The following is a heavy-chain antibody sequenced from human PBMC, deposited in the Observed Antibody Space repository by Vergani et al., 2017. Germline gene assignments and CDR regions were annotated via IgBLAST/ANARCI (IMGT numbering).Heavy chain of an antibody. Sequence: EVQLLESGGGLVQPGGSLRLSCAASGFTFSSYAMSWVRQAPGKGLEWVSAISGSGGSTYYADSVKGRFTISRDNSKNTLYLQMNSLRAEDTAVYYCAKSPKNYDFWSGYLGPYGMDVWGQGTTVTVSS. CDR3: AKSPKNYDFWSGYLGPYGMDV. D-gene: IGHD3-3*01. CDR2: ISGSGGST. CDR1: GFTFSSYA. V-gene: IGHV3-23*01. J-gene: IGHJ6*02.